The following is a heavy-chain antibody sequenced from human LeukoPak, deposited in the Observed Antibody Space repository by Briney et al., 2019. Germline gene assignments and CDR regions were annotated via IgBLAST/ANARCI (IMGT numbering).Heavy chain of an antibody. CDR2: IRSKANSYAT. V-gene: IGHV3-73*01. CDR1: GFTFSGSA. D-gene: IGHD2-2*01. J-gene: IGHJ6*02. CDR3: TRIYCGSTSCYDYYGMDV. Sequence: GGSLRLSCAASGFTFSGSAMHWVRQASGKGLEWVDHIRSKANSYATAYAASVNGRFTISRDDSKNTAYLQMNSLKSEDTAVYYCTRIYCGSTSCYDYYGMDVWGQGTTVTVSS.